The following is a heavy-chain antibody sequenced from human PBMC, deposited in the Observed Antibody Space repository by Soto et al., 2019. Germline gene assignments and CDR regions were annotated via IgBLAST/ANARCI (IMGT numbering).Heavy chain of an antibody. Sequence: QVHLQESGPGLVAPSGTLSLTCTLSGGSVRAPDWWNWVRQSPDKGLEWIAEVHISGHSNYNPSLRSRVSVSIDSSKNRFYPNLNSVTAAYTAIYYCARVRQGCSADNCYFDPWGKGTKATISP. CDR3: ARVRQGCSADNCYFDP. J-gene: IGHJ6*04. CDR2: VHISGHS. D-gene: IGHD2-15*01. V-gene: IGHV4-4*02. CDR1: GGSVRAPDW.